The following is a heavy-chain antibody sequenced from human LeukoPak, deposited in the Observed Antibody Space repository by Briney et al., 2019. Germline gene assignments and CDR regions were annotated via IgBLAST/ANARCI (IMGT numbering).Heavy chain of an antibody. CDR1: GYTFTNYG. CDR2: ITTYNGNT. CDR3: ARVYCSGGSCYFNWFDP. J-gene: IGHJ5*02. Sequence: GASVKVSCKASGYTFTNYGISWVRQAPGQGLEWMGWITTYNGNTNYAQKLQGRVTMTTDTSTSTAYMELRSLRSDDTAVYYCARVYCSGGSCYFNWFDPWGQGTLVTVSS. V-gene: IGHV1-18*01. D-gene: IGHD2-15*01.